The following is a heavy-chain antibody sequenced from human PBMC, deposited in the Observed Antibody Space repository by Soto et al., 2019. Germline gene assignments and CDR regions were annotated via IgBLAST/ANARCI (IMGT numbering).Heavy chain of an antibody. Sequence: EVQLLESGGGLVQPGRSLRLSCAASGFTFSSYAMNWVRQAPGKGLEWVSAMSGTGGSTYYADSVTGRFTISRDNSKNKLYLQLNSLRGEDTAVFYCAKAGFSSGWSPSYFDYWGKGTLVTVSS. J-gene: IGHJ4*02. CDR3: AKAGFSSGWSPSYFDY. CDR1: GFTFSSYA. V-gene: IGHV3-23*01. D-gene: IGHD6-19*01. CDR2: MSGTGGST.